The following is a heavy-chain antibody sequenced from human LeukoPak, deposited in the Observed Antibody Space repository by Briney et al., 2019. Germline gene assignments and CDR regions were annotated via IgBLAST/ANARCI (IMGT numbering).Heavy chain of an antibody. CDR2: IYSGGST. J-gene: IGHJ4*02. CDR1: GFTVSSNY. CDR3: ARRYFDS. V-gene: IGHV3-53*01. Sequence: GGSLRLSCAASGFTVSSNYMTWVRQAPGKGLEWVSVIYSGGSTYYADSVKGRFTISRDNAKNSLYLQMNSLRAEDTAVYYCARRYFDSWGQGTLVTVSS.